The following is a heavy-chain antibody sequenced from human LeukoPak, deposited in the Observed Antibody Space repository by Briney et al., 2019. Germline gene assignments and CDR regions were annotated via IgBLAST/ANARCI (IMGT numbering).Heavy chain of an antibody. J-gene: IGHJ4*02. D-gene: IGHD6-13*01. CDR2: IYYSGST. V-gene: IGHV4-30-4*01. CDR3: ARERGLIAAAGTSYFDY. Sequence: SQTLSLTCTVSGGSISSGDYYWSWIRQPPGKGLEWIGYIYYSGSTYYNPSLKSRVTISVDTSKNQFSLKLSSVTAADTAVYYCARERGLIAAAGTSYFDYWGQGTLVTVSS. CDR1: GGSISSGDYY.